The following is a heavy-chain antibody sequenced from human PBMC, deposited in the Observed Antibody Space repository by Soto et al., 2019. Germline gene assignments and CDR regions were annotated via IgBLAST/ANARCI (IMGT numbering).Heavy chain of an antibody. CDR2: ISAYNGNT. D-gene: IGHD6-13*01. Sequence: GASVKVSCKPPGHTFTSYGIRWVRQAPGQEIEKMGWISAYNGNTNYAQKLQGRVTMTTDTSTSTAYIELRSLRPDDTAVYCCARDSPAAGKVPDPWGHATPITVSS. J-gene: IGHJ5*02. V-gene: IGHV1-18*01. CDR1: GHTFTSYG. CDR3: ARDSPAAGKVPDP.